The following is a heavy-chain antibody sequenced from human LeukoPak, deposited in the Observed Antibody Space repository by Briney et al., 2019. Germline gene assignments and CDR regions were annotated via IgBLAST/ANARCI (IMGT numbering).Heavy chain of an antibody. V-gene: IGHV4-34*01. Sequence: SETLSLTCAVYGGSFSGYYWSWIRQPPGKGLEWIGEINHSGSTNYNPSLKSRVTISVDTSKNQFSLKLSSVTAAGTAVYYCARGFRDGYNYGYWGQGTLVTVSS. D-gene: IGHD5-24*01. CDR2: INHSGST. CDR3: ARGFRDGYNYGY. CDR1: GGSFSGYY. J-gene: IGHJ4*02.